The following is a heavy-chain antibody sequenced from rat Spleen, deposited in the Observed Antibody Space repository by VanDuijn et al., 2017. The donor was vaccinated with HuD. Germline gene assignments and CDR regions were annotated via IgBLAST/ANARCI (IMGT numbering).Heavy chain of an antibody. CDR3: ATDKQLYGFAY. J-gene: IGHJ3*01. CDR1: GFTFSAYA. Sequence: EVQLVESDGDIVRPGRSLKLSCAASGFTFSAYAMAWVRQAPKKGLEWVAYISTGGGNTYYRDSVKGRFTISRDNEKSTLYLQMDSLRSEDTATYYCATDKQLYGFAYWGQGTLVTVSS. CDR2: ISTGGGNT. D-gene: IGHD1-2*01. V-gene: IGHV5S23*01.